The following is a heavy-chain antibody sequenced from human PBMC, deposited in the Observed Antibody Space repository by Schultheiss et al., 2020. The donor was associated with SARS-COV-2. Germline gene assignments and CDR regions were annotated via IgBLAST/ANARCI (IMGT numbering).Heavy chain of an antibody. V-gene: IGHV3-21*01. Sequence: GESLKISCAASGFTFSSYSMNWVRQAPGKGLEWVSSISSSSSYIYYADSVKGRFTISRDNAKNSLYLQMNSLRDEDTAVYYCARGVAVDTWGQGTLVTVSS. CDR2: ISSSSSYI. CDR3: ARGVAVDT. J-gene: IGHJ5*02. CDR1: GFTFSSYS. D-gene: IGHD6-19*01.